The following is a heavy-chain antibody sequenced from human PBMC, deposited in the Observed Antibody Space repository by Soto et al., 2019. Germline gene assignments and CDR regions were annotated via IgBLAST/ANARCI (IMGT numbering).Heavy chain of an antibody. CDR2: ISDSGSRT. J-gene: IGHJ4*02. CDR1: GFTFSNYA. Sequence: EVQLLESGGGLVQPGESLTLSCAASGFTFSNYAMNWVRQAPGKGLEWVSGISDSGSRTSFSDSVKGQFTISRDTSKSTLYLHMNSLRADDTAWYYCVRNNEGGASIFKYGGQGTMVTVSS. D-gene: IGHD3-3*02. CDR3: VRNNEGGASIFKY. V-gene: IGHV3-23*01.